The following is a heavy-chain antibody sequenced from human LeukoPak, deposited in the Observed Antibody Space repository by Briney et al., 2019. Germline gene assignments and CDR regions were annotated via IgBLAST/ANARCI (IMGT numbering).Heavy chain of an antibody. CDR1: GGSISSYY. CDR3: ARENDYGDRLITFDY. Sequence: PSETLSLTCTVSGGSISSYYWSWIRQPPGKGLEWIGSIYYSGSTYYNPSLKSRVTISVDTSKNQFSLKLSSVTAADTAVYYCARENDYGDRLITFDYWGQGTLVTVSS. CDR2: IYYSGST. V-gene: IGHV4-59*12. J-gene: IGHJ4*02. D-gene: IGHD4-17*01.